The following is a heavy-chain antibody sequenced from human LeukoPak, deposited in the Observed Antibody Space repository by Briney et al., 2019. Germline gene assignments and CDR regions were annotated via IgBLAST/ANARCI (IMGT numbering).Heavy chain of an antibody. J-gene: IGHJ4*02. CDR3: ARQVGYSYGYGESSD. V-gene: IGHV3-48*03. CDR2: ISSSGSTI. Sequence: GGSLILSCAASGLTFSSYEMNWVRQAPGKGLEWVSYISSSGSTIYYADSVKGRLIISRDNAKNSLYLQMNSLRAEDTAVYYCARQVGYSYGYGESSDWGQGTLVTVSS. CDR1: GLTFSSYE. D-gene: IGHD5-18*01.